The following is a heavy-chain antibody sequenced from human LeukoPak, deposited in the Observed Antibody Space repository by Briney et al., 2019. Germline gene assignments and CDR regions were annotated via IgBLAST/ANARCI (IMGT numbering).Heavy chain of an antibody. CDR1: GFTVSSNY. CDR2: IYNGGST. J-gene: IGHJ4*02. CDR3: ARGGEYQLPLDS. V-gene: IGHV3-53*01. D-gene: IGHD2-2*01. Sequence: GGSLRLSCAVSGFTVSSNYMSWVRQAPGKGLEWVSVIYNGGSTYYAGSVKGRFTVSRDNSKNRLYLLMNSLRAEDTALYYCARGGEYQLPLDSWGQGTLVTVYS.